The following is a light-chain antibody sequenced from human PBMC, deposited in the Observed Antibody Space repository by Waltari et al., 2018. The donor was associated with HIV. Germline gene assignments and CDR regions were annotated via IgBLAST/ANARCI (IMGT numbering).Light chain of an antibody. J-gene: IGLJ2*01. CDR3: SSYTSSSTLV. CDR1: SSDVGGYTY. CDR2: DVS. Sequence: QSALTQPASVSGSPGQSITISCPGTSSDVGGYTYVSWYQQYAGKAPKLMIYDVSNRPSGVSNRFSGSKSGNTASLTISGLQAEDEADYYCSSYTSSSTLVFGGGTKLTVL. V-gene: IGLV2-14*01.